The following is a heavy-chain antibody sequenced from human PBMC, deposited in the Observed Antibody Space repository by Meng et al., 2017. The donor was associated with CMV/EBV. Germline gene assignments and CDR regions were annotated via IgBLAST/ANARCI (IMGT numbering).Heavy chain of an antibody. CDR3: ARGSGYGANWFDP. CDR1: GFNYGSSW. D-gene: IGHD3-22*01. CDR2: ISGDGSST. J-gene: IGHJ5*02. V-gene: IGHV3-74*01. Sequence: CAASGFNYGSSWMHWVRQDTVKGLVWVSRISGDGSSTSYADSVKGRFTISRDNAKNTLYLQMNSLRGEDTAVYYCARGSGYGANWFDPWGQGTLVTVSS.